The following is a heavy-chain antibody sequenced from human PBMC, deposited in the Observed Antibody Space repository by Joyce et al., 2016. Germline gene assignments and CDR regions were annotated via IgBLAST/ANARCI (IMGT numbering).Heavy chain of an antibody. Sequence: EVQLVQSGAEVKKPGESLKISCKGSGYTFTGYWIGWVRQMPGKGLEWMGIIYPEDSDTRYSPSFEGQVTISADKSINTAYLQWNNLKASDSAIYYCAQTNGVKNWFDPWGQGTLVTVSS. CDR3: AQTNGVKNWFDP. CDR1: GYTFTGYW. V-gene: IGHV5-51*01. CDR2: IYPEDSDT. D-gene: IGHD4-17*01. J-gene: IGHJ5*02.